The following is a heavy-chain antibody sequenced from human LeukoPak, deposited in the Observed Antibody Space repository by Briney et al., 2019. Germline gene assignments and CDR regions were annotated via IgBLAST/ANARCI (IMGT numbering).Heavy chain of an antibody. Sequence: GGSLRLSCAASGFTFSSYGMQWVRQAPGKGLEWVAVIWPDGSNKYYADSVKGQFTISRDNSKNTLYLQMNSLRAEDTAVYYCARNRPAYYFDYWGQGTLVTVSS. CDR1: GFTFSSYG. CDR2: IWPDGSNK. J-gene: IGHJ4*02. V-gene: IGHV3-33*01. CDR3: ARNRPAYYFDY.